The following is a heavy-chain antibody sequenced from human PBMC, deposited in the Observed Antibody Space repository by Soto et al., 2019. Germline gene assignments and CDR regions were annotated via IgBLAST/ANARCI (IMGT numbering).Heavy chain of an antibody. V-gene: IGHV4-59*08. CDR2: IYYSGST. D-gene: IGHD5-18*01. CDR1: GGSICSYY. CDR3: ARVPNTAMVNVGDYFDY. Sequence: SETLSLTCTVSGGSICSYYRSWIRQPPGKGLEWIGYIYYSGSTNYNPSLKSRVTISVDTSKNQFSLKLSSVTAADTAVYYCARVPNTAMVNVGDYFDYWGQGTLVTVSS. J-gene: IGHJ4*02.